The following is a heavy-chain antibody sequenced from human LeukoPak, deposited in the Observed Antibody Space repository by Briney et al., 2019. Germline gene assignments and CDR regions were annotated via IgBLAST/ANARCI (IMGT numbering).Heavy chain of an antibody. V-gene: IGHV4-34*01. CDR2: INHSEST. CDR3: ATELYSFSHPYAFDI. D-gene: IGHD5-18*01. J-gene: IGHJ3*02. Sequence: SETLSLTCAVYGGSFSGYYWSWIRQPPGKGLEWVGEINHSESTNYNPSLKSRVTISVDTSKNQFSLKLSSVTAADTAVYYCATELYSFSHPYAFDIWGQGTMVTVSS. CDR1: GGSFSGYY.